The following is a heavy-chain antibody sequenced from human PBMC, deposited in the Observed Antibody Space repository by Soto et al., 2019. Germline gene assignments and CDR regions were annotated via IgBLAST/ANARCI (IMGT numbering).Heavy chain of an antibody. CDR3: ATLRFSGIYSEC. CDR1: GYTFTGYY. Sequence: ASVKVSCKASGYTFTGYYIHWVRQSPGQGLEWMGWINPNTGVTNFAQKFHGRVTMTRDTSVSTAYMDLTSLTSDDTALYFCATLRFSGIYSECWGKGNQVTVSA. V-gene: IGHV1-2*02. J-gene: IGHJ4*02. CDR2: INPNTGVT. D-gene: IGHD3-22*01.